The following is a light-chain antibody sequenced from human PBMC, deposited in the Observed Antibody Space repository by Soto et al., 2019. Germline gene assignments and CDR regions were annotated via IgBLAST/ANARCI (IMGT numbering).Light chain of an antibody. CDR2: DAS. V-gene: IGKV1-33*01. CDR3: QQYDNLPLT. Sequence: DLPITPSPSTPSGFVGDRVPNPCRASQTISSWLAWYQQKPGKAPKLLIYDASNLETGVPSRFSGSGSGTDFTFTISSLQPEDIATYYCQQYDNLPLTFGPGTKVDIK. CDR1: QTISSW. J-gene: IGKJ3*01.